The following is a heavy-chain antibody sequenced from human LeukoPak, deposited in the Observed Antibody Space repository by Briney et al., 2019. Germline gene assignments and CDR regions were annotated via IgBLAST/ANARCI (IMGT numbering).Heavy chain of an antibody. CDR3: ARDRFEIGPDFDY. J-gene: IGHJ4*02. Sequence: ASVKVSCKASGYTFTSYAMHWVRQAPGQRLEWMGWINAGNGNTKYSQKFQGRVTMTRDTSISTAYMELSRLRSDDTAVYYCARDRFEIGPDFDYWGQGTLVTVSS. CDR1: GYTFTSYA. CDR2: INAGNGNT. V-gene: IGHV1-3*01. D-gene: IGHD3-10*01.